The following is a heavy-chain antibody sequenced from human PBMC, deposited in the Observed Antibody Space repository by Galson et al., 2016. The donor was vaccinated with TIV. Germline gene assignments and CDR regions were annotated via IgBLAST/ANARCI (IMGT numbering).Heavy chain of an antibody. CDR1: GYTFTAYY. CDR3: ARVYRGPSGLDP. Sequence: SVKVSCKASGYTFTAYYLHWVRQAPGQGLEWMGWIDPDSGHTNYAQKFQGRVTLTRDTSISTAYMEMRSLRSDDTAVYHCARVYRGPSGLDPWGQGSLVTVSS. D-gene: IGHD5-12*01. J-gene: IGHJ5*02. CDR2: IDPDSGHT. V-gene: IGHV1-2*02.